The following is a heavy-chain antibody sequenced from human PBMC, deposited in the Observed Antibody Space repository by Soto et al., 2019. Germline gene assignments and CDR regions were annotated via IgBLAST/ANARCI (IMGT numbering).Heavy chain of an antibody. D-gene: IGHD3-3*02. Sequence: SETLSLTCTVSGGYISSYYWSWIRQPPGKGLEWIGYIYYSGSTNYNPSLKSRVTISVDTSKNQFSLKLSSVTAADTAVYYCAILTRRGAAAFWGQGTLVTVSS. CDR3: AILTRRGAAAF. CDR1: GGYISSYY. J-gene: IGHJ4*02. CDR2: IYYSGST. V-gene: IGHV4-59*01.